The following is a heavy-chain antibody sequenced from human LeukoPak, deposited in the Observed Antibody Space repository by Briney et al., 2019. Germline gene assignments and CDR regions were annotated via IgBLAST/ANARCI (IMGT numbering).Heavy chain of an antibody. D-gene: IGHD4/OR15-4a*01. V-gene: IGHV3-7*03. Sequence: GGSLRLSCAASGFTFSSYWMSWVRQAPGKGLEWVANIKQDGSEKYYVDSVKGRFTISRDNAKNSLYLQMNSLRAEDTALYYCARVGADYYYYMDVWGKGTTVTVSS. CDR2: IKQDGSEK. CDR1: GFTFSSYW. J-gene: IGHJ6*03. CDR3: ARVGADYYYYMDV.